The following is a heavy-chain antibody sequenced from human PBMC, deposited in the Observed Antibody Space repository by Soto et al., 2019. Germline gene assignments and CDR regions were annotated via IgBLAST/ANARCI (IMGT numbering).Heavy chain of an antibody. V-gene: IGHV4-34*01. J-gene: IGHJ4*02. D-gene: IGHD1-1*01. Sequence: QVQLQQWGAGLLKPSETLSLTCAVYGGSFSGYYWSWIRQPPGKGLEWIGEINHSGSTNYNPSLKSRVTISVDTSKNQFSLKLSSVTAADTAVYYCARVNGYRRGNEDGIDYWGQGTLVTVSS. CDR2: INHSGST. CDR1: GGSFSGYY. CDR3: ARVNGYRRGNEDGIDY.